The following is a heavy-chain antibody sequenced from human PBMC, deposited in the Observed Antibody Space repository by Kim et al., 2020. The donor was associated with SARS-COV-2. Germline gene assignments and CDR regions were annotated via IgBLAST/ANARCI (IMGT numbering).Heavy chain of an antibody. J-gene: IGHJ6*02. V-gene: IGHV4-34*01. Sequence: SETLSLTCAVYGGSFSGYYWSWIRQPPGKGLEWIGEINHSGSTNYNPSLKSRVTISVDTSKNQFSLKLSSVTAADTAVYYCARVPMVRGAIPHYYGMDVWGQGPTVPVSS. CDR3: ARVPMVRGAIPHYYGMDV. CDR2: INHSGST. D-gene: IGHD3-10*01. CDR1: GGSFSGYY.